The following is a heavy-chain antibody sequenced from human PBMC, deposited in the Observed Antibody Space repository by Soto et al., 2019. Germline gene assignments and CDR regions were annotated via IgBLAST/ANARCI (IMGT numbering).Heavy chain of an antibody. J-gene: IGHJ4*02. CDR3: AREVYGGKVYFDS. CDR1: GYTFASSG. CDR2: INGGNGET. Sequence: ASVKVSCKASGYTFASSGMQWVRRAPGQSLEWMGWINGGNGETKYSQKFQGRVTITRDTSASTAYMELSSLTSEDTAVYYCAREVYGGKVYFDSWGQGTLVTVSS. V-gene: IGHV1-3*01. D-gene: IGHD2-15*01.